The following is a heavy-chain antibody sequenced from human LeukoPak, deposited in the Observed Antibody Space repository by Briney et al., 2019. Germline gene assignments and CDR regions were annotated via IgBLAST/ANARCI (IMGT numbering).Heavy chain of an antibody. CDR1: GGSISSGGYY. CDR3: ARDDGLRPSSYYFDY. D-gene: IGHD6-6*01. Sequence: PSQTLSLTCTVSGGSISSGGYYWSWIRQPPGKGLEWIGEINHSESTKYNPSLKSRVTISLDTPKNQFSLRLSSVTAADTAVYYCARDDGLRPSSYYFDYWGQGTLVTVSS. J-gene: IGHJ4*02. CDR2: INHSEST. V-gene: IGHV4-30-2*01.